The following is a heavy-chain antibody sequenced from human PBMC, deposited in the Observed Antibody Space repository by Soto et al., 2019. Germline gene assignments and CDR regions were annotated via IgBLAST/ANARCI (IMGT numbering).Heavy chain of an antibody. CDR2: IGAGGGST. J-gene: IGHJ4*02. CDR1: GFTFSSYA. CDR3: AKVRPGFDY. V-gene: IGHV3-23*01. Sequence: GGSLRLSCAASGFTFSSYAMSWVRQAPGKGLEWVSLIGAGGGSTYYADSVKGRFTISRDNSKTTLYLQMNSLRAEDTAVYYCAKVRPGFDYWGQGTLVTVSS.